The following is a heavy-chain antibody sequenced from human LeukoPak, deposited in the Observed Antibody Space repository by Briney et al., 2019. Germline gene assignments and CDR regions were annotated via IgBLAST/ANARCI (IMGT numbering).Heavy chain of an antibody. D-gene: IGHD3-3*01. CDR2: IYYSGST. V-gene: IGHV4-39*01. CDR3: ASRPSGGITVFEVFRDY. J-gene: IGHJ4*02. Sequence: SETLSLTCTASGASISSNNYYWVWIRQPPGKGPEWIGTIYYSGSTYYNPSLKSRVTISVDTSKNHFSLRLTSVTAADTAVYYCASRPSGGITVFEVFRDYWGQGTLVTVSS. CDR1: GASISSNNYY.